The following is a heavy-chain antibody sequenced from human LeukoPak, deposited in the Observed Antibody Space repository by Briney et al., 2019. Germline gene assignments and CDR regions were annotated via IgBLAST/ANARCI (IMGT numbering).Heavy chain of an antibody. D-gene: IGHD3-3*01. CDR1: GGFISGFY. J-gene: IGHJ3*02. CDR3: ARTYYDFWSGYYDAFDI. CDR2: IYHSGST. Sequence: SETPSLTCTVSGGFISGFYWSWIRQPPGKGLEWIGYIYHSGSTNYNPSLKSRVTISVDTSKNQFSLKLSSVTAADTAVYYCARTYYDFWSGYYDAFDIWGQGTMVTVSS. V-gene: IGHV4-59*08.